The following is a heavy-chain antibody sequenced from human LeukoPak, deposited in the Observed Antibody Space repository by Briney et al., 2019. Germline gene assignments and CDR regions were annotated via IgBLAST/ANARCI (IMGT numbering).Heavy chain of an antibody. CDR1: GGTFSSYA. CDR3: ASTGTTGTGDAFDI. V-gene: IGHV1-69*05. CDR2: IIPIFGTA. J-gene: IGHJ3*02. Sequence: ASVKVSCKASGGTFSSYAISWVRQAPGQGLEWMGGIIPIFGTANYAQKFQGRVTITTDESTSTAYMELSSLRSEDTAVYYCASTGTTGTGDAFDIWGQGTMVTVCS. D-gene: IGHD1-1*01.